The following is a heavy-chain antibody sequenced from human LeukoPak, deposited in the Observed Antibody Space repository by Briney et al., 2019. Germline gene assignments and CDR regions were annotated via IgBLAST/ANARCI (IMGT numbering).Heavy chain of an antibody. V-gene: IGHV4-34*01. CDR2: INHSGST. D-gene: IGHD4-17*01. J-gene: IGHJ4*02. CDR3: ARGRLVNGDYYNY. CDR1: GGSFSGYY. Sequence: PSETLSLTCAVYGGSFSGYYWSWIRQPPGKGLEWIGEINHSGSTNYNPSLKSRVTISVDTSKNQFSLKLSSVTAADTAVYYCARGRLVNGDYYNYWGQGTLVTVSS.